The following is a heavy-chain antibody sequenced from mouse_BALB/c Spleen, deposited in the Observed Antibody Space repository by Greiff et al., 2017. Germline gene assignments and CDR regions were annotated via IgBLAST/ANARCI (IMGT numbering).Heavy chain of an antibody. CDR3: ARQGYLYAMDY. Sequence: EVKLMESGGGLVQPGGSLKLSCAASGFTFSSYTMSWVRQTPEKRLEWVAYISNGGGSTYYPDTVKGRFTISRDNAKNTLYLQMSSLKSEDTAMYYCARQGYLYAMDYWGQGTSVTVSS. CDR2: ISNGGGST. J-gene: IGHJ4*01. V-gene: IGHV5-12-2*01. CDR1: GFTFSSYT.